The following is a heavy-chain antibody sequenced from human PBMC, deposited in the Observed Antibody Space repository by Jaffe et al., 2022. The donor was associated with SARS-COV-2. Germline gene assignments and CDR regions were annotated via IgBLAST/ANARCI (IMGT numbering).Heavy chain of an antibody. J-gene: IGHJ6*02. CDR3: VKDGAGAINYYFGMDV. CDR2: INSDGSSI. Sequence: EVQLVESGGGLVQPGGSLRLSCAASGFTFSSYWMHWVRQAPGKGLVWVSRINSDGSSIMYADAVRGRFTISRDNAKNTLHLQMKSLRAEDTAVYYCVKDGAGAINYYFGMDVWGQGTSVTVSS. CDR1: GFTFSSYW. V-gene: IGHV3-74*03. D-gene: IGHD6-19*01.